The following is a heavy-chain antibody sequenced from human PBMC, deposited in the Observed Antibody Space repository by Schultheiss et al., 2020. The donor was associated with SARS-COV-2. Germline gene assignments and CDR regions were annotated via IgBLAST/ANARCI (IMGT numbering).Heavy chain of an antibody. D-gene: IGHD2-2*01. CDR2: IYYSGST. CDR3: ARVRYQLPYYYYYYMDV. V-gene: IGHV4-59*01. Sequence: SETLSLTYTVSGGSISSYYWSWIRQPPRKGLEWIGYIYYSGSTNYNPSLKSRVTISVDTSKNQFSLKLSSVTAADTAVYYCARVRYQLPYYYYYYMDVWGKGTTVTVSS. CDR1: GGSISSYY. J-gene: IGHJ6*03.